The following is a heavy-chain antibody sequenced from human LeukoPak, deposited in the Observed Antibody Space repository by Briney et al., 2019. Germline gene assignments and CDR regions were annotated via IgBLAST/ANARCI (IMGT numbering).Heavy chain of an antibody. CDR1: GGSISSGDFS. CDR3: ARGWDHYHDSSGYYYFDY. CDR2: IYHSGST. V-gene: IGHV4-30-2*01. D-gene: IGHD3-22*01. Sequence: SETLSLTCTVSGGSISSGDFSWSWIRQPPGKGLEWIGYIYHSGSTYYNPSLKSRVTISLDRSKNQFSLKLSSVTAADTAVYYCARGWDHYHDSSGYYYFDYWGQGTLVTVSS. J-gene: IGHJ4*02.